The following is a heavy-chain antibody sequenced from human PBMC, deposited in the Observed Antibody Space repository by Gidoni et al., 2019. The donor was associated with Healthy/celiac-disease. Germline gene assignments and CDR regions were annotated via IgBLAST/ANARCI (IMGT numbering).Heavy chain of an antibody. CDR3: ARDLGSLGIVVVPAASRAFDY. V-gene: IGHV1-2*06. Sequence: QVQLVQSGAEVKKPGASVKVSCKASGYTFTGYYMHWGRQAPGQGLEWMGRINPNSGGTNYAQKFQGRVTMTRDTSISTAYMELSRLRSDDTAVYYCARDLGSLGIVVVPAASRAFDYWGQGTLVTVSS. CDR2: INPNSGGT. J-gene: IGHJ4*02. D-gene: IGHD2-2*03. CDR1: GYTFTGYY.